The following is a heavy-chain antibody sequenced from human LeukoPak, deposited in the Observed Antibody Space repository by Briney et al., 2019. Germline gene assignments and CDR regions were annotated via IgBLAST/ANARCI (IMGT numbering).Heavy chain of an antibody. CDR1: GCTFTGYY. D-gene: IGHD2-2*01. CDR2: INPNSGGR. J-gene: IGHJ5*02. Sequence: ASVKVSCKASGCTFTGYYMDWVRQAPGEGLEWMGCINPNSGGRNYGQKFQGRVTLTRDTSINTAYIELSRLRSYGTPGYDCAREGAIPAASAHNWFDRWGHRTLVTAS. CDR3: AREGAIPAASAHNWFDR. V-gene: IGHV1-2*02.